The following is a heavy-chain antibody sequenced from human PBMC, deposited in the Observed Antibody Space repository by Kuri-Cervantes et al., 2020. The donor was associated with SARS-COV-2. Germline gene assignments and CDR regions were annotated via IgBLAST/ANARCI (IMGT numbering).Heavy chain of an antibody. D-gene: IGHD7-27*01. CDR3: ANWGLHDAFDI. V-gene: IGHV4-39*01. Sequence: SVILCLTPTVSGGSIRSGDYYWSWIRQPPGKGLEWIGSIYYSGSTYYNPSLKSRVTISVDTSKNQFSLKLSSVTAEDTAVYYCANWGLHDAFDIWGQGTMVTVSS. J-gene: IGHJ3*02. CDR2: IYYSGST. CDR1: GGSIRSGDYY.